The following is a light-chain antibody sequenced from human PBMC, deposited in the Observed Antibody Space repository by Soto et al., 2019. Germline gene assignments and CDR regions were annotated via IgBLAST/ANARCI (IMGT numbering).Light chain of an antibody. J-gene: IGKJ2*01. CDR2: GAS. CDR1: QTVSSY. CDR3: QQRSNWRYT. Sequence: ENVLTQSPGTLSLSPGERATLSCRASQTVSSYLTWYQQRPGQAPRLLIHGASKRATGIPDRFSGSGSGTDFTLTISSLEPEDFAVYYCQQRSNWRYTFGQGTKVDIK. V-gene: IGKV3-11*01.